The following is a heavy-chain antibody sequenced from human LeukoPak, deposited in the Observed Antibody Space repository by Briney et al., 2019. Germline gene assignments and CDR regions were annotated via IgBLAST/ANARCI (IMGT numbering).Heavy chain of an antibody. CDR1: GFTFSSYS. V-gene: IGHV3-21*01. CDR3: ARTIEEYCSGGSCYPYYFDY. D-gene: IGHD2-15*01. CDR2: ISSSSSYI. Sequence: GGSLRLSCAASGFTFSSYSMNWVRQAPGKGLEWVSSISSSSSYIYYADSVKGRFTISRDNAKNSLYLQMNSLRAEDTAVYYCARTIEEYCSGGSCYPYYFDYWGQGTLVTVSS. J-gene: IGHJ4*02.